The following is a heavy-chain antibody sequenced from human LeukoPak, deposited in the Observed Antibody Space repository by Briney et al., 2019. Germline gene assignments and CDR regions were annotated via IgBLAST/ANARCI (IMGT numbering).Heavy chain of an antibody. J-gene: IGHJ4*02. D-gene: IGHD3-10*01. V-gene: IGHV3-23*01. CDR3: VSTPRLYYYGSGSFFGY. Sequence: GGSLRLSCSASGFTFSIYAMNWVRQAPGKGLEWVSAISGGGDSTYYADSVKGRFTISRDNSKNTLYLQMNSLRAEDTAIYYCVSTPRLYYYGSGSFFGYWGQGTLVTVSS. CDR2: ISGGGDST. CDR1: GFTFSIYA.